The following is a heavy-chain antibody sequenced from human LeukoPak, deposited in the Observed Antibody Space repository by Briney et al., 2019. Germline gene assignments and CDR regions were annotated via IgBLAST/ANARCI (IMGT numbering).Heavy chain of an antibody. V-gene: IGHV3-30-3*01. J-gene: IGHJ4*02. CDR3: ARETPGSYYDSSGYQSY. CDR2: ISYDGSNK. Sequence: GGSLRLSCAASGFTFSSYAMHWVRQAPGKGLEWVAVISYDGSNKYYADSVKGRFTISRDNSKNTLYLQTNSLRAEDTAVYYCARETPGSYYDSSGYQSYWGQGTLVTVSS. CDR1: GFTFSSYA. D-gene: IGHD3-22*01.